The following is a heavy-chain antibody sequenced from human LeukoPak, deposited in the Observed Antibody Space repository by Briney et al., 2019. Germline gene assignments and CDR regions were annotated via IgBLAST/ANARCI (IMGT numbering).Heavy chain of an antibody. CDR1: GGSISSSSYY. J-gene: IGHJ6*03. D-gene: IGHD3-3*01. CDR3: ARRSYDFWSGYPPGYYMDV. CDR2: IYYSGST. V-gene: IGHV4-39*01. Sequence: PSETLSLTCTVSGGSISSSSYYWGWIRQPPGKGLEWLGSIYYSGSTYYNPSLKSRVTISVDTSKNQFSLKLSSVTAADTAVYYCARRSYDFWSGYPPGYYMDVWGKGTTVTVSS.